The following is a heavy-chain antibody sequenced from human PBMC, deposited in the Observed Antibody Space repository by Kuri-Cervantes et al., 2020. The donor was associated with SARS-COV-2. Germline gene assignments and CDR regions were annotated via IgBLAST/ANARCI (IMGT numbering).Heavy chain of an antibody. V-gene: IGHV1-2*04. CDR1: GETFTGYY. Sequence: ASVKISCKASGETFTGYYINWVRQASGQGLEWMGWSNPKSGGTNYAHKFQGWVTMTRDISISTVYLELSRLRSEDTAVYYCARSTTFRRLVVIAQWGAFDIWGQGTMVTVSS. J-gene: IGHJ3*02. CDR2: SNPKSGGT. D-gene: IGHD3-22*01. CDR3: ARSTTFRRLVVIAQWGAFDI.